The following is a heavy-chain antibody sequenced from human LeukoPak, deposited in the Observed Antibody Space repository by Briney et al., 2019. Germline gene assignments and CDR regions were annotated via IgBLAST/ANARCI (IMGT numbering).Heavy chain of an antibody. CDR3: ARDRGLVGATTVLDY. CDR1: GFTFSSYG. J-gene: IGHJ4*02. D-gene: IGHD1-26*01. Sequence: GGSLRLSCAASGFTFSSYGMHWVRQAPGKGLEWVAVIWYDGSNKYYADSVKGRFTISRDNSKNTLYLQMNSLRAEDTAVYYCARDRGLVGATTVLDYWGQGTLVTVSS. V-gene: IGHV3-33*01. CDR2: IWYDGSNK.